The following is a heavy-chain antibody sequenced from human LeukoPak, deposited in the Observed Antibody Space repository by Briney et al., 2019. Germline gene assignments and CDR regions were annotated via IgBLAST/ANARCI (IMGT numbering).Heavy chain of an antibody. J-gene: IGHJ1*01. D-gene: IGHD3-10*01. CDR2: IKSKTDGGTT. Sequence: GGSLRLSCAASGFSFSNAWMSWVRQAPGKGLEWVGRIKSKTDGGTTDYPAPVKGRFTISRDDSRNTLYLQMNSLKTEDTAVYYCTTDVNPPGDYYGSESYNLYFHQWGQGTLVTVSS. CDR1: GFSFSNAW. CDR3: TTDVNPPGDYYGSESYNLYFHQ. V-gene: IGHV3-15*01.